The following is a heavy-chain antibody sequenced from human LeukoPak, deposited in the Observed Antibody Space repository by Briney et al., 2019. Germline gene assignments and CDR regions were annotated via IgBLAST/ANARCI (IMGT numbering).Heavy chain of an antibody. CDR3: ARDSSGYYDGAPGDY. Sequence: GGSLRLSCAPSGFTVNSNYMSCVPHAPGKGLECVSVIYSGGSTYYAHPGECRFTISRDNPKNTLYLQINILRAEDTAVYYCARDSSGYYDGAPGDYWGQGTVVTVSS. J-gene: IGHJ4*02. D-gene: IGHD3-22*01. CDR1: GFTVNSNY. CDR2: IYSGGST. V-gene: IGHV3-66*01.